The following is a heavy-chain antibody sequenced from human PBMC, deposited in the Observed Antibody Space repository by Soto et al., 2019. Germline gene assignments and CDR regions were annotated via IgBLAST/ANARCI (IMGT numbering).Heavy chain of an antibody. Sequence: EVQLVESGGGLLQPGGSLRLSCAVSGSTFSNDWMHWVRQAPGKGLVWVSHINSDGSSTNYADFVKGRFTIAGDNAKNTVYLQMNSLRAEDTAVYYCARDRSYSLDVWGQGTTVTVSS. V-gene: IGHV3-74*01. CDR2: INSDGSST. J-gene: IGHJ6*02. CDR1: GSTFSNDW. CDR3: ARDRSYSLDV.